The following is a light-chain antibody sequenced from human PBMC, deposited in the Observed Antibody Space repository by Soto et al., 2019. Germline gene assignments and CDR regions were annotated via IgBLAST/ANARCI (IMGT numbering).Light chain of an antibody. CDR3: QQSSEATWT. J-gene: IGKJ1*01. V-gene: IGKV1-39*01. Sequence: DIQMTQSPSSLSASVGDRVTITCRASQSISSYLNSYQQKPGKAPKLLIYAASSLQSGVPSRFSGSGSGTDFTLTISSLQPEDFATYYCQQSSEATWTFGQGTKVEIK. CDR2: AAS. CDR1: QSISSY.